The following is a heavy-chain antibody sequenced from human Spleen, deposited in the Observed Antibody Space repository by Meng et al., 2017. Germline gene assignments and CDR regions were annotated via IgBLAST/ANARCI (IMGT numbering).Heavy chain of an antibody. CDR3: ARDGSIAVAGTVDY. J-gene: IGHJ4*02. D-gene: IGHD6-19*01. Sequence: LSLTCAASGFTFSSYGMHWVRQAPGKGLEWVAVIWYDGSNKYYADSVKGRFTISRDNSKNTLYLQMNSLRAEDTAVYYCARDGSIAVAGTVDYWGQGTLVTVSS. V-gene: IGHV3-33*01. CDR1: GFTFSSYG. CDR2: IWYDGSNK.